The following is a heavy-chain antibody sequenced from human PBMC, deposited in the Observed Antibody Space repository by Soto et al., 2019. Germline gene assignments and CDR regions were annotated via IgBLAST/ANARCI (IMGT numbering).Heavy chain of an antibody. CDR1: GGSISSYY. J-gene: IGHJ5*02. CDR3: ARSGGERVVVPAANWFDP. CDR2: IYYSGST. Sequence: SETLSLTCTVSGGSISSYYWSWIRQPPGKGLEWIGYIYYSGSTNYNPSLKSRVTISVDTSKNQFSLKLSSVTAADTAVYYCARSGGERVVVPAANWFDPWGQGTLVTVSS. D-gene: IGHD2-2*01. V-gene: IGHV4-59*01.